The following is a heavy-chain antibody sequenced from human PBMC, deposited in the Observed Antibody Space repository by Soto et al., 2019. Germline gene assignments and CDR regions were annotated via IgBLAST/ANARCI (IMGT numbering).Heavy chain of an antibody. J-gene: IGHJ6*02. CDR2: INHSGST. Sequence: SETLSLTCAVYGGSFSGYYWIWIRQPPGKGLEWIGEINHSGSTNYNPSLKSRVTISVDTSKNQFSLKLSSVTAADTAVYYCARVGFNWNDDYYGMAVWGQGTTVTVSS. D-gene: IGHD1-20*01. CDR1: GGSFSGYY. CDR3: ARVGFNWNDDYYGMAV. V-gene: IGHV4-34*01.